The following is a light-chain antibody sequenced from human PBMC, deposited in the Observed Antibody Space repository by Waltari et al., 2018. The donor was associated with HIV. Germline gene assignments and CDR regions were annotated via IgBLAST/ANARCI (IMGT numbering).Light chain of an antibody. CDR3: QVWHNITAI. CDR1: KIGNKS. V-gene: IGLV3-9*01. CDR2: RSY. J-gene: IGLJ2*01. Sequence: SYELTQPLSVSVALGQTARISCGGEKIGNKSVNWYQYRPGQAPLLVIYRSYLRPFGTAERFSGSNSGNTATLTITKVLAADEADYACQVWHNITAIFGGGTKLTVL.